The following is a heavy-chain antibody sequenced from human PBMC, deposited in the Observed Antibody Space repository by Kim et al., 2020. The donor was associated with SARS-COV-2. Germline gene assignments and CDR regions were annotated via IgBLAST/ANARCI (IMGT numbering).Heavy chain of an antibody. CDR1: GVSIDNFW. D-gene: IGHD6-19*01. J-gene: IGHJ4*02. V-gene: IGHV4-4*07. CDR2: IYTTGSN. CDR3: ARDGRDSSGYFDQ. Sequence: SETLSLTCSVSGVSIDNFWWSCIRQSAGKGLEWIGRIYTTGSNSYNSAFKGRVTMSVDTSKNQYSLKLTSMTAADTAVYYCARDGRDSSGYFDQWGQGTLVTVSS.